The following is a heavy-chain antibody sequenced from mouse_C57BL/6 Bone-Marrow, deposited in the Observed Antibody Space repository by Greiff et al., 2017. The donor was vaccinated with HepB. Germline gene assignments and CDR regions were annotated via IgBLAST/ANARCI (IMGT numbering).Heavy chain of an antibody. Sequence: EVKLQESGPGLVKPSQSLSLTCSVTGYSITSGYYWNWIRQFPGNKLEWMGYISYDGSNNYNPSLKNRISITRDTSKNQFFLKLNSVTTEDTATYYCARDEGLGRFAYWGQGTLVTVSA. J-gene: IGHJ3*01. CDR1: GYSITSGYY. CDR3: ARDEGLGRFAY. D-gene: IGHD4-1*01. CDR2: ISYDGSN. V-gene: IGHV3-6*01.